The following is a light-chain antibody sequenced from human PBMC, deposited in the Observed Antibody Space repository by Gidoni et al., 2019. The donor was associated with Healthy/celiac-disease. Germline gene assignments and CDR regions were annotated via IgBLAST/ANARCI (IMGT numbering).Light chain of an antibody. CDR1: KLGDKY. J-gene: IGLJ1*01. Sequence: SYELTQPPSVSVSPGQTASITCSGDKLGDKYACWYQQKPGQSPVLVIYQDSKRPSGIPERFSGSNSGNTATLTISGTQAMDEADYYCQAWDSQHWGVFGTGTKVTVL. CDR3: QAWDSQHWGV. CDR2: QDS. V-gene: IGLV3-1*01.